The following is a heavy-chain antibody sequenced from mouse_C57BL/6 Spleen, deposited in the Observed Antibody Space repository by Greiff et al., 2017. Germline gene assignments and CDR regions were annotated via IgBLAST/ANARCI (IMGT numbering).Heavy chain of an antibody. CDR1: GYTFTSYW. CDR3: ARYYYGSSLYFDV. V-gene: IGHV1-64*01. Sequence: VQLQQPGAELVKPGASVKLSCKASGYTFTSYWMHWVKQRPGQGLEWIGMIHPNSGSTNYNEKFKSKATLTVDKSSSTAYMQLSSLTSEDSAVYYCARYYYGSSLYFDVWGTGTTVTVSS. J-gene: IGHJ1*03. CDR2: IHPNSGST. D-gene: IGHD1-1*01.